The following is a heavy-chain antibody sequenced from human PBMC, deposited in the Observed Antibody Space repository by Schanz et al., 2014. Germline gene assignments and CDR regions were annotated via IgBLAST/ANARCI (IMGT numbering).Heavy chain of an antibody. D-gene: IGHD6-19*01. J-gene: IGHJ4*02. CDR3: ARGGYSSGWYDRDIAHFDY. Sequence: QVQLLQSGAEVKKPGASVTVSCQASGYTFSFTSYNVHWVRQAPGQGLEWMGWISPYNGNTNYAQKLQGRVTMTTDTSTSTAYMELRSLRSDDTAVYYCARGGYSSGWYDRDIAHFDYWGQGTLVTVSS. V-gene: IGHV1-18*04. CDR1: GYTFSFTSYN. CDR2: ISPYNGNT.